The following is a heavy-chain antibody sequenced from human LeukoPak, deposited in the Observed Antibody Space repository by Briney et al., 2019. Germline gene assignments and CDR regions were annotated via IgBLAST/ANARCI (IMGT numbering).Heavy chain of an antibody. Sequence: ASVKVSCKASGYTFTGCYMHWVRQAPGQGLEWMGWINPNSGGTNYAQKFQGRVTMTRDTSVSTAYMELSRLRSDDTAVYYRAVSSSWYPFDYWGQGTLVTVSS. V-gene: IGHV1-2*02. J-gene: IGHJ4*02. CDR1: GYTFTGCY. D-gene: IGHD6-13*01. CDR2: INPNSGGT. CDR3: AVSSSWYPFDY.